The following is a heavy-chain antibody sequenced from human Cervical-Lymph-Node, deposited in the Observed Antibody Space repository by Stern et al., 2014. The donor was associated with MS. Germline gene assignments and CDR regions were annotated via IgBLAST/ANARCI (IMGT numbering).Heavy chain of an antibody. CDR3: AKYAESFDS. D-gene: IGHD2-2*01. CDR1: GFTFKSYT. CDR2: VTYNRTNK. Sequence: VQLVESGGGVVQPGRSLRLSCSASGFTFKSYTMQWVRQPPGKGLDWVTVVTYNRTNKYYADSVKGRFTISRDNSKNILFLQMNSLRPEDSAVYYCAKYAESFDSWGQGTLVIVSS. V-gene: IGHV3-30*14. J-gene: IGHJ4*02.